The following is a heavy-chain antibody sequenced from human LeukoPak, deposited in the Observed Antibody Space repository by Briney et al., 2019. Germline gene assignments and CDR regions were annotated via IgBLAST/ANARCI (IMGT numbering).Heavy chain of an antibody. CDR3: ARVQGHPPNGLDV. CDR1: GFTVSNTY. CDR2: INSDGSST. Sequence: GGSLRLSCAASGFTVSNTYMRWVRQAPGKGLVWVSRINSDGSSTSYADSVKGRFTISRDNAKNTLYLQMNSLRAEDTAVYYCARVQGHPPNGLDVWGQGTMVTVSS. V-gene: IGHV3-74*01. D-gene: IGHD2-8*01. J-gene: IGHJ3*01.